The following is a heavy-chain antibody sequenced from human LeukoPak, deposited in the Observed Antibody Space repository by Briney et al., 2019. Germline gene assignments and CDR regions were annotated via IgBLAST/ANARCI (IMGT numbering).Heavy chain of an antibody. CDR1: EFTFSSYA. J-gene: IGHJ4*02. V-gene: IGHV3-23*01. Sequence: QPGGSLRLSCAASEFTFSSYAMSRVRQAPGKGLEWVSAISDSCGSTYYAGSVKGRFTASRDNSKNTMYLQMNSLRAEDTAVYYCAKDRRACSSSSCYYRFDYWGQGTLVTVSS. D-gene: IGHD2-2*01. CDR2: ISDSCGST. CDR3: AKDRRACSSSSCYYRFDY.